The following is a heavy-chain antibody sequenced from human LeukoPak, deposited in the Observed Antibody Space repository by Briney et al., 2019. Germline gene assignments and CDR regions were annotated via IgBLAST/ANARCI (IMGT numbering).Heavy chain of an antibody. J-gene: IGHJ4*02. Sequence: PGGSLRLSCAASGFTFSSYEMNWVRQAPGKGLEWVSYISSSGSTIYYADSVKGRFTIPRDNAKNSLYLQMNSLRAEDTAVYYCARDLGSRFDYWGQGTLVTVSS. CDR3: ARDLGSRFDY. CDR1: GFTFSSYE. CDR2: ISSSGSTI. V-gene: IGHV3-48*03. D-gene: IGHD7-27*01.